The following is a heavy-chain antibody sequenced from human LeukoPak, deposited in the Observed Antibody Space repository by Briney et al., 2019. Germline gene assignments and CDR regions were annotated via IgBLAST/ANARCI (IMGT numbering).Heavy chain of an antibody. V-gene: IGHV4-59*01. D-gene: IGHD3-22*01. CDR1: GGSISSYY. CDR2: IYYSGST. CDR3: ARGKYYDSSGYYFDY. J-gene: IGHJ4*02. Sequence: SETLSLTCTVSGGSISSYYWSWIRQPPGKGLEWIGDIYYSGSTNYNPSLKTRVTISVDTSKNQFSLKLSSVTAADTAAYYCARGKYYDSSGYYFDYWGQGTLVTVSS.